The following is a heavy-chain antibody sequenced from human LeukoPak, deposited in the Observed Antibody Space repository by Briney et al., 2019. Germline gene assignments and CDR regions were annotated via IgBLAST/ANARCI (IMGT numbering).Heavy chain of an antibody. V-gene: IGHV4-31*03. Sequence: SETLSLTCTVSGGSNSSCGYYWSRIPQHPGKGRVWIGYIYYSGSTEYNPSLKSRVTISVDTSKNQFSLKLSSVTAADTAVYYCARGRDYYDSSGYYYVFDYWGQGTLVTASS. CDR2: IYYSGST. J-gene: IGHJ4*02. CDR1: GGSNSSCGYY. CDR3: ARGRDYYDSSGYYYVFDY. D-gene: IGHD3-22*01.